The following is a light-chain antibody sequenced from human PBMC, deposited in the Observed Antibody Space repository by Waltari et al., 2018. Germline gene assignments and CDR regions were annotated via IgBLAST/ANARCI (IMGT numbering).Light chain of an antibody. Sequence: QSVLTQPPSASGPPGQRAPTYCSGSSSNLRSTSEYWYPQLPGTAPKLLIYRNNQRPSGVPDRFSGSKSGTSASLAISGLRSEDEADYYCAAWDDSLSGVVFGGGTKLTVL. V-gene: IGLV1-47*01. CDR2: RNN. CDR1: SSNLRSTS. CDR3: AAWDDSLSGVV. J-gene: IGLJ2*01.